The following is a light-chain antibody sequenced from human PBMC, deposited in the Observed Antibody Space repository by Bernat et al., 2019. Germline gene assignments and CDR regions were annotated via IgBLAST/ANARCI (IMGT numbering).Light chain of an antibody. CDR1: SSDVGDYNY. Sequence: QSALTQPASVSGSPGQSITISCTGTSSDVGDYNYVTWYQQHPGKAPKLMIYDVSNRPSGVSNRFSGSKSGNTASLTISGLQAEAEADYYFSSSTSRRPRYVFGPGTKVTVL. V-gene: IGLV2-14*01. CDR2: DVS. J-gene: IGLJ1*01. CDR3: SSSTSRRPRYV.